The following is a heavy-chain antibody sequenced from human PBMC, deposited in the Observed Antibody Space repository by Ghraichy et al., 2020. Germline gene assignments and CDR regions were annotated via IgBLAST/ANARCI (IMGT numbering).Heavy chain of an antibody. V-gene: IGHV1-18*01. CDR1: GYTFTSYG. Sequence: ASVKVSCKASGYTFTSYGISWVRQAPGQGLEWMGWISAYNGNTNYAQKLQGRVTMTTDTSTSTAYMELRSLRSDDTAVYYCARDPRLFADSHSSGWYEGRRYFDYWGQGTLVTVSS. J-gene: IGHJ4*02. D-gene: IGHD6-19*01. CDR3: ARDPRLFADSHSSGWYEGRRYFDY. CDR2: ISAYNGNT.